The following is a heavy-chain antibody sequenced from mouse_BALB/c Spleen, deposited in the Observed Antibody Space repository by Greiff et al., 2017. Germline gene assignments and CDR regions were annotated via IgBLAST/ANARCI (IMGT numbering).Heavy chain of an antibody. CDR3: ARSSGDGDY. D-gene: IGHD6-1*01. V-gene: IGHV1-87*01. Sequence: VKLMESGAELARPGASVKLSCKASGYTFTSYWMQWVKQRPGQGLEWIGAIYPGDGDTRYTQKFKGKATLTADKSSSTAYMQLSSLASEDSAVYYCARSSGDGDYWGQGTTLTVSS. CDR2: IYPGDGDT. J-gene: IGHJ2*01. CDR1: GYTFTSYW.